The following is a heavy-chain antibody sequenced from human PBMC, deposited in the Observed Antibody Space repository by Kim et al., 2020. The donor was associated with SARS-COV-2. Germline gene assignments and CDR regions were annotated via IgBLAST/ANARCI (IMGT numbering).Heavy chain of an antibody. Sequence: GGSLRLSCAASGFTFSSYGMHWVRQAPGKGLEWVAVIWYDGSNKYYADSVKGRFTISRDNSKNTLYLQMNSLRAEDMAVYYCARGAQQLVPYYYYYYGMDVWGQGTTVTVSS. V-gene: IGHV3-33*01. CDR2: IWYDGSNK. CDR1: GFTFSSYG. CDR3: ARGAQQLVPYYYYYYGMDV. J-gene: IGHJ6*02. D-gene: IGHD6-13*01.